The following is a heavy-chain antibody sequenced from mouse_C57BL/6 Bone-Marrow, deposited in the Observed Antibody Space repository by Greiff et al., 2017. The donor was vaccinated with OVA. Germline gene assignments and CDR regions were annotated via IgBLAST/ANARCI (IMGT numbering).Heavy chain of an antibody. CDR1: GYTFTSYW. CDR3: ARSNLTTVVATDAMDY. V-gene: IGHV1-53*01. D-gene: IGHD1-1*01. Sequence: QVQLQQPGTELVKPGASVKLSCKASGYTFTSYWMHWVKQRPGQGLEWIGNINPSNGGTNYNEKFKSKATLTVDKSSSTAYMQLSSLTSEDSAVYYCARSNLTTVVATDAMDYWGQGTSVTVSS. CDR2: INPSNGGT. J-gene: IGHJ4*01.